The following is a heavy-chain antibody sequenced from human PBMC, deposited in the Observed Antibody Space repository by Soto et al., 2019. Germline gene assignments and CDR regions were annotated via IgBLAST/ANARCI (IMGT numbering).Heavy chain of an antibody. Sequence: SETLSLTCAVYGGSFSGYYWSWIRQPPGKGLEWIGEINHSGSTNYNPSLKSRVTISVDTSKNQFSLKLSSVTAADTAVYYCARGGYYYYYGMDVWGQGTTVTVSS. CDR1: GGSFSGYY. V-gene: IGHV4-34*01. CDR3: ARGGYYYYYGMDV. CDR2: INHSGST. J-gene: IGHJ6*02.